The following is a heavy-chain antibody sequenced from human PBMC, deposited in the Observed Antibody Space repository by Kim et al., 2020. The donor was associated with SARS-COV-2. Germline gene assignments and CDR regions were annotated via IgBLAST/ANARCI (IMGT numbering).Heavy chain of an antibody. CDR2: ISGSGGST. D-gene: IGHD2-2*01. CDR3: AKDRRIVVVPAAKAYGMDV. J-gene: IGHJ6*02. CDR1: GFTFSSYA. V-gene: IGHV3-23*01. Sequence: GGSLRLSCAASGFTFSSYAMSWVRQAPGKGLEWVSAISGSGGSTYYADSVKGRFTISRDNSKNTLYLQMNSLRAEDTAVYYCAKDRRIVVVPAAKAYGMDVWGQGTTVTVSS.